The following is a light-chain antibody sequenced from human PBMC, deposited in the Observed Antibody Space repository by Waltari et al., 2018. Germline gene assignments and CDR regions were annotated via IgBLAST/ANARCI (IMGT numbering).Light chain of an antibody. J-gene: IGLJ1*01. Sequence: SALTQPASMSGYPGQSITISCTGTNRAIGLYDYVSWYQQRPGKAPKLIISDVSKRPSGVPARFSGSVSGYTASLTISGLQAEDEADYYCSSYTATDTYVFGSGTTVIVL. CDR3: SSYTATDTYV. V-gene: IGLV2-14*03. CDR1: NRAIGLYDY. CDR2: DVS.